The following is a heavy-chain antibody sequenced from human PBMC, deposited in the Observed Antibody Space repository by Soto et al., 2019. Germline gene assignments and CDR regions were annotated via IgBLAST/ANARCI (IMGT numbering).Heavy chain of an antibody. CDR3: TRLTPPDYYMDV. CDR1: GFTFSGSA. J-gene: IGHJ6*03. V-gene: IGHV3-73*01. Sequence: GGSLRLSCAASGFTFSGSAMHWVRQASGKGLEWVGRIRSKANSYATAYAASVKGRFTISRDDSKNTAYLQMNSLKTEDTAVYYCTRLTPPDYYMDVWGKGTTVTVSS. CDR2: IRSKANSYAT. D-gene: IGHD7-27*01.